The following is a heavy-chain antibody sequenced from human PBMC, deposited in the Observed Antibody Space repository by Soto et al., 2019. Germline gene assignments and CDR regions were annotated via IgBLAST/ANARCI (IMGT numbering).Heavy chain of an antibody. CDR3: ASSLNREYYNYAMDV. CDR2: ISGSGGST. V-gene: IGHV3-23*01. J-gene: IGHJ6*02. D-gene: IGHD1-26*01. CDR1: GLTFSSYA. Sequence: GGSLRLSCAASGLTFSSYAMSWVRQAPGKGLEWVSAISGSGGSTYYADSVKGRFTISRDNSKNTLCLQMNSLRAEDTAVYYCASSLNREYYNYAMDVWGQGTTVTVSS.